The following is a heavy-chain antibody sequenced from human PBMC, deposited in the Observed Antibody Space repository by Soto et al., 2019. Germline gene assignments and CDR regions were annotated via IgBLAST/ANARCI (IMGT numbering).Heavy chain of an antibody. CDR1: GGTFSSYA. CDR3: ARDRVDCSSTSCYFLPWFDP. Sequence: QMQLVQSGAEVKKPGSSVKVSCKASGGTFSSYAISWVRQAPGQGLEWMGGIIPIFGTANYAQKFQGRVTITADESTSTAYMELSSLRSEDTAVYYCARDRVDCSSTSCYFLPWFDPWGQGTLVTVSS. CDR2: IIPIFGTA. J-gene: IGHJ5*02. V-gene: IGHV1-69*01. D-gene: IGHD2-2*01.